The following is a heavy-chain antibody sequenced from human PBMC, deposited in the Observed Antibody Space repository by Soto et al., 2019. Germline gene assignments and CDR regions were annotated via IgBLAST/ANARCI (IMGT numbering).Heavy chain of an antibody. CDR3: TPLSEGYSNY. Sequence: PGGSLRLSCAASGFSFSGSAMHWVRQASGKGLEWVGRIRSKTFRYATEYSASLNGRFTISRDDSKNTTYLQMNSLKTEDTAVYYCTPLSEGYSNYWGQGALVTVSS. D-gene: IGHD2-15*01. J-gene: IGHJ4*02. V-gene: IGHV3-73*01. CDR1: GFSFSGSA. CDR2: IRSKTFRYAT.